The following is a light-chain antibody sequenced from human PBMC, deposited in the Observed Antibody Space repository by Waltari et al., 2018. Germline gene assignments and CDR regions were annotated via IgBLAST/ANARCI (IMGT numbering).Light chain of an antibody. J-gene: IGLJ2*01. V-gene: IGLV1-51*01. Sequence: QSVLTQPPSVSAAPGQKVTISCSGRSSDIGRNYVSWYQQFPGTAPKLLIYDNNKRPAGTPDRFSGSKSGTSATLGITGLQTGDDADYDCATWDSSLSVVFGGGTKLTVL. CDR1: SSDIGRNY. CDR3: ATWDSSLSVV. CDR2: DNN.